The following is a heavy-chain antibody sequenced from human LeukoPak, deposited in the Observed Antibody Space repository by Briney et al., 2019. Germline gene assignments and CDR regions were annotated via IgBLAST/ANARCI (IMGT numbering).Heavy chain of an antibody. J-gene: IGHJ3*02. D-gene: IGHD2-15*01. CDR1: GGSISSGGYS. CDR2: IYHSGST. Sequence: SETLSLTCAVSGGSISSGGYSWSWIRQPPGKGLEWIGYIYHSGSTNYNPSLKSRVTISVDTSKNQFSLKLSSVTAADTAVYYCARGGCSGGSCYVPPDDAFDIWGQGTMVTVSS. V-gene: IGHV4-30-2*01. CDR3: ARGGCSGGSCYVPPDDAFDI.